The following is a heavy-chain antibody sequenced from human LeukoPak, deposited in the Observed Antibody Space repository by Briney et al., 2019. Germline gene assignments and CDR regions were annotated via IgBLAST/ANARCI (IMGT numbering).Heavy chain of an antibody. D-gene: IGHD6-6*01. CDR3: ARGIAARPPYYYYYMDV. CDR1: VGSISSYY. CDR2: IYYSGST. V-gene: IGHV4-59*01. J-gene: IGHJ6*03. Sequence: SETLSLTCTVSVGSISSYYWSWIRQPPGKGLEWIGYIYYSGSTNYNPSLKSRVTISVDTSKNQFSLKLSSVTAADTAVYYCARGIAARPPYYYYYMDVWGKGTTVTVSS.